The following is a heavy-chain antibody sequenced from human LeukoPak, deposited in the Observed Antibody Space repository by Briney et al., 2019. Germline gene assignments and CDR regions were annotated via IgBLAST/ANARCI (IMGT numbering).Heavy chain of an antibody. CDR3: ARGLGGAPTTVLS. CDR2: IYHSGST. D-gene: IGHD4-17*01. CDR1: GYSISSGYY. Sequence: SETLSLTCTVSGYSISSGYYWGWIRQPPGKGLEGIGSIYHSGSTYYNPSLKSRVTISVDTSKNQFSLKLSSVTAADTAVYYCARGLGGAPTTVLSWGQGTLVTVSS. V-gene: IGHV4-38-2*02. J-gene: IGHJ5*02.